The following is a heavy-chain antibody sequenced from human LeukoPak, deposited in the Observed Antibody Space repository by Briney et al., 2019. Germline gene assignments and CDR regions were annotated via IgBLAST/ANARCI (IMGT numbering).Heavy chain of an antibody. J-gene: IGHJ4*02. CDR1: GFTFSSYW. Sequence: GGSLRLSCAASGFTFSSYWMHWVRQAPGKGLVWVSRINTDGSSTSYADSGKGRFTISRHNAKNPLYLNMTSLRAEDTAVYYCATAPADYFDYWGTGTLVTVSS. CDR2: INTDGSST. CDR3: ATAPADYFDY. V-gene: IGHV3-74*01.